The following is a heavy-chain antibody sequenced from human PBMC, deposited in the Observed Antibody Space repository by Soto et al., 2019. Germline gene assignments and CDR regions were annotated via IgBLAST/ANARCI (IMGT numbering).Heavy chain of an antibody. Sequence: SGPTLVNPTPTLTLTCTVSGFSLSARAVGVGWFRQPPGKPLEWLGIFTWKDDKRYTPSLKSRLTITKDTSKNQVVLIITDMDPMATATYSCAHSPWRAPSGYWGPGTLVTVSS. V-gene: IGHV2-5*01. J-gene: IGHJ4*02. CDR1: GFSLSARAVG. CDR3: AHSPWRAPSGY. CDR2: FTWKDDK.